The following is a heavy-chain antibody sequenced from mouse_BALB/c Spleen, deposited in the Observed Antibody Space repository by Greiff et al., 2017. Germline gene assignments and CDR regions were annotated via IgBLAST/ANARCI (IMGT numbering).Heavy chain of an antibody. D-gene: IGHD2-1*01. CDR3: ARGYGNYMDY. CDR1: GFTFSSYT. J-gene: IGHJ4*01. CDR2: ISNGGGST. V-gene: IGHV5-12-2*01. Sequence: EVHLVESGGGLVQPGGSLKLSCAASGFTFSSYTMSWVRQTPEKRLEWVAYISNGGGSTYYPDTVKGRFTISRDNAKNTLYLQMSSLKSEDTAMYYCARGYGNYMDYWGQGTSVTVSS.